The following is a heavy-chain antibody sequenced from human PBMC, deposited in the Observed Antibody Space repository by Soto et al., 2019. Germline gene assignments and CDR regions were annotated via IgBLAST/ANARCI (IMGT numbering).Heavy chain of an antibody. D-gene: IGHD6-13*01. CDR3: AREAAVGPIDN. V-gene: IGHV1-46*01. Sequence: QVQLVQSGAEVKKPGASVKLSCTASGYSFTSYYIDWVRQAPGQGLEWIGMINPSGGSTESAQKFQGRVTMTRDTSTSTVYLELSGLRFEDTAVYFCAREAAVGPIDNWGQGTLVTVSS. CDR1: GYSFTSYY. J-gene: IGHJ4*02. CDR2: INPSGGST.